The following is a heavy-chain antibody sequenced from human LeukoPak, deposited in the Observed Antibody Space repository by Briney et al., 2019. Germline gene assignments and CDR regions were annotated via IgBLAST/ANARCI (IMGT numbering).Heavy chain of an antibody. D-gene: IGHD1-26*01. V-gene: IGHV3-48*04. CDR2: ISSSSSTI. J-gene: IGHJ6*03. Sequence: GGSLRLSCAASGFTFSSYSMNWVRQAPGKGLEWVSYISSSSSTIYYADSVKGRFTISRDNAKNSLYLQMNSLRAEDTAVYYCARKGIVGVSRPMDVWGKGTTVTVSS. CDR1: GFTFSSYS. CDR3: ARKGIVGVSRPMDV.